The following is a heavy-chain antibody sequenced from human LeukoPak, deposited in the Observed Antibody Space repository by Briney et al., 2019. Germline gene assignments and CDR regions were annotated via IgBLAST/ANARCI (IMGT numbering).Heavy chain of an antibody. CDR2: ISGSGDST. Sequence: GGSLRLSCAASGLIFSNYEMNWVRQVPGKGLEWVSAISGSGDSTHYADSVKGRLTISRDNSKNTLYLQMKSLRAEDTAVYYCAKGGIAVASTSYYYYMDVWGKGTTVTISS. CDR1: GLIFSNYE. V-gene: IGHV3-23*01. D-gene: IGHD6-19*01. J-gene: IGHJ6*03. CDR3: AKGGIAVASTSYYYYMDV.